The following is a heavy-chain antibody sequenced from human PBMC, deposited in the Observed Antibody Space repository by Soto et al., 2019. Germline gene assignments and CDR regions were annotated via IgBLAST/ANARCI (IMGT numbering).Heavy chain of an antibody. CDR1: GGSISSGGYS. V-gene: IGHV4-30-2*01. CDR2: IYHSGST. CDR3: ARHLGGYDSSEAETDAFDI. J-gene: IGHJ3*02. Sequence: SETLSLTCAVSGGSISSGGYSWSWIRQPPGKGLEWIGYIYHSGSTYYNPSLKSRVTISVDRSKNQFSLKLSSVTAADTAVYYCARHLGGYDSSEAETDAFDIWGQGTMVTVSS. D-gene: IGHD3-22*01.